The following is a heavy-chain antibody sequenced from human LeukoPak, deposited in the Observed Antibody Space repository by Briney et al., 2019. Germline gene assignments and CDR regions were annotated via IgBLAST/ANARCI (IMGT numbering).Heavy chain of an antibody. CDR2: INPSSGAT. Sequence: ASLKVSCTTSGYTSSTYYIRRVRQAPGQGLEWMGIINPSSGATNYAQKFQGRVTMTRDTSTSTVYMELSSLRSEDTAVYYCARDQDWNYAFDIWGQGTMVTVSS. J-gene: IGHJ3*02. D-gene: IGHD1-7*01. CDR3: ARDQDWNYAFDI. CDR1: GYTSSTYY. V-gene: IGHV1-46*01.